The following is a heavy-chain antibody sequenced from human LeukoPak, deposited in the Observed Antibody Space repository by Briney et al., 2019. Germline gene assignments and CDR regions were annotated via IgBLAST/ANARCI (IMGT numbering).Heavy chain of an antibody. CDR1: GGSISSGSYY. Sequence: SQTLSLTCTVSGGSISSGSYYWSWIRQPAGKGLEWIGRIYTSGSTNYNPSLKSRVTISVDTSKNQFSLKLSSVTAADTAVYYCASLKSIAAAYYFDYWGQGTLVTVSS. D-gene: IGHD6-13*01. J-gene: IGHJ4*02. CDR3: ASLKSIAAAYYFDY. CDR2: IYTSGST. V-gene: IGHV4-61*02.